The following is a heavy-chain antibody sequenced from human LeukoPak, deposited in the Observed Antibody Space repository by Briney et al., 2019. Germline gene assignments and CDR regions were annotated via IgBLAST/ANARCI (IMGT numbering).Heavy chain of an antibody. D-gene: IGHD2-21*01. CDR2: IGGSDDST. J-gene: IGHJ4*02. CDR3: ARDRGGLIDIGTPIH. CDR1: GFSFGPHA. Sequence: GGSLRLSCAGSGFSFGPHAMSWVRQAPGKGLEWVSGIGGSDDSTHYADSVKGRFTISRDNSRQILFLQMNSLRAEDTAVYYCARDRGGLIDIGTPIHWGLGTLVTVSS. V-gene: IGHV3-23*01.